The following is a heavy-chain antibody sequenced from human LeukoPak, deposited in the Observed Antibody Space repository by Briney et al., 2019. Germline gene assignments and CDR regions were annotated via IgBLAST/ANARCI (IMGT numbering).Heavy chain of an antibody. D-gene: IGHD3-10*01. CDR1: GVSISSSSYY. CDR2: IYYSGST. J-gene: IGHJ4*02. V-gene: IGHV4-39*01. Sequence: PSETLSLTCTVSGVSISSSSYYWGWIRQPPGKGLEWIGSIYYSGSTYYNPSLKSRVTISVDTSKNQFSLKLSSVTAADTAVYYCARVNQLLWFGELLEDGFDYWGQGTRVTVSS. CDR3: ARVNQLLWFGELLEDGFDY.